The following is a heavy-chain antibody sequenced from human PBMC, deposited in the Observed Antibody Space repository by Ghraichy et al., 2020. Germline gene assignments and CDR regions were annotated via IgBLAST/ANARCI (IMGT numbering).Heavy chain of an antibody. D-gene: IGHD3-22*01. CDR2: IYYSGRT. Sequence: SETLSLTCTVSGVSISSYYWSWIRQPPGKGLEWIGYIYYSGRTNYNPSLKSRVAISIDTSTNQFSLKLSSVTAADTAVYYCAFAYYDSSGYFYSMHYWGQGTLVTVSS. CDR1: GVSISSYY. V-gene: IGHV4-59*01. CDR3: AFAYYDSSGYFYSMHY. J-gene: IGHJ4*02.